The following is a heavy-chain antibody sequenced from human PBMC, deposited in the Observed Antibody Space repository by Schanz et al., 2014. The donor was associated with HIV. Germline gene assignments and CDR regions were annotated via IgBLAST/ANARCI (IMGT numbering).Heavy chain of an antibody. Sequence: QVQLVESGGGVVQPGRSQRLSCAASGITLSGYGMHWVRQAPGKGLEWVSGISWDSSNTGFADSVKGRFTISRDNAKNSLYLQMNSLRAEDTAVYYCARTVGDPLGWGYYYYYGMDVWGQGTTVTVSS. CDR2: ISWDSSNT. CDR1: GITLSGYG. J-gene: IGHJ6*02. CDR3: ARTVGDPLGWGYYYYYGMDV. V-gene: IGHV3-33*03. D-gene: IGHD3-16*01.